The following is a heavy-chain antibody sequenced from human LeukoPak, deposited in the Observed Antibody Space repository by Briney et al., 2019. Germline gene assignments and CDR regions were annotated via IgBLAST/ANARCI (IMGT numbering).Heavy chain of an antibody. Sequence: GGSLRLSCAASGFIFSSYGMSWVRQAPGKGLEWVSAISGSGGSTYYADSVKGRFTISRDNSKNTLYLQMNSLRAEDTAVYYCAKPHLLRYFDWLLSDNWFDPWGQGTLVTVSS. CDR3: AKPHLLRYFDWLLSDNWFDP. V-gene: IGHV3-23*01. CDR1: GFIFSSYG. CDR2: ISGSGGST. D-gene: IGHD3-9*01. J-gene: IGHJ5*02.